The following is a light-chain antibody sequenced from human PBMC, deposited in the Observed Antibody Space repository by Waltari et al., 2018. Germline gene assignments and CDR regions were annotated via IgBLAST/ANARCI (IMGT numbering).Light chain of an antibody. V-gene: IGKV3-20*01. CDR3: QHHVRLPAT. CDR2: GAS. CDR1: QNIGNY. Sequence: IVLTQSPDTLSLSPGGRATLSCRASQNIGNYLAWYQQKPGQAPRLLIYGASSRAAGIPDRFSGSGSGADFSLTISRLEPEDFAVYYCQHHVRLPATFGQGTKV. J-gene: IGKJ1*01.